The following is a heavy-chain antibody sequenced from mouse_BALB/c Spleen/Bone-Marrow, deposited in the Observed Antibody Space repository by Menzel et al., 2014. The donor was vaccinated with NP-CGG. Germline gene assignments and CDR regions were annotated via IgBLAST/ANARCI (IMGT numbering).Heavy chain of an antibody. J-gene: IGHJ4*01. D-gene: IGHD2-14*01. Sequence: VKLVESGAELARPGASVKMSCKASGYTFXSYTMHWVKQRPGQGLEWIGYINPSSGYTNYNQEFKDKATLTADKSSSTAYMQLSSLTSEDSAVYYCARRYDYAMDYWGQGTSVTVSS. V-gene: IGHV1-4*01. CDR1: GYTFXSYT. CDR2: INPSSGYT. CDR3: ARRYDYAMDY.